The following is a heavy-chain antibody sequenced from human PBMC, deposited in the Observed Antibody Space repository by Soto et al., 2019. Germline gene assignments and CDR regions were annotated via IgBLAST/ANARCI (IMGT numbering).Heavy chain of an antibody. CDR1: GFTFSDYW. J-gene: IGHJ5*02. CDR2: IKTDGTAL. Sequence: GGSLRLSCLASGFTFSDYWMAWVRQAPGKGPEWVANIKTDGTALSYVDSVKGRFIISRDNAQNSLFLQLNSLRVEDTAVYYCVRMASWGQGTRVTVSS. V-gene: IGHV3-7*01. CDR3: VRMAS.